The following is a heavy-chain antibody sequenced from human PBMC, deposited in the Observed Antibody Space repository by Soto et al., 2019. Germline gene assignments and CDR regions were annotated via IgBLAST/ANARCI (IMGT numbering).Heavy chain of an antibody. CDR1: EFTFSDYY. J-gene: IGHJ4*02. CDR2: ISSSSSYT. Sequence: HVQLVESGGGLVKPGGSLRLSCAASEFTFSDYYMSWIRQAPGKGLEWVSDISSSSSYTNYADSVKGRFTISRDNAKNSLYLQMHSLRAEDTAVYYCARGGGVGATTDWGQGTLVTVSS. D-gene: IGHD1-26*01. V-gene: IGHV3-11*06. CDR3: ARGGGVGATTD.